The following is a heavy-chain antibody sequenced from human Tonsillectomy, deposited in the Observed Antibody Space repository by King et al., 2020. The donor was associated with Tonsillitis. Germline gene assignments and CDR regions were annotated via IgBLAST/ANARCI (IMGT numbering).Heavy chain of an antibody. CDR1: GFTFSDYY. Sequence: VQLVESGGGLVKPGGSLRLSCAASGFTFSDYYMSWIRQAPGKGLEWVSHLGNSGFYTNYADSVKGRFSISRDNAKNSVYLQMNSLRAEDTAVYYCARDISNYGFDYWGQGTLVTVSS. V-gene: IGHV3-11*05. D-gene: IGHD4-17*01. CDR3: ARDISNYGFDY. J-gene: IGHJ4*02. CDR2: LGNSGFYT.